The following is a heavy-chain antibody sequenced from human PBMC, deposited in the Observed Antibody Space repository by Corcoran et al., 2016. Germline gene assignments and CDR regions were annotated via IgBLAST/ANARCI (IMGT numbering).Heavy chain of an antibody. J-gene: IGHJ6*02. Sequence: QVQLQQWGAGLLKPSETLSLTCAVYGGSFSGYYWSWIRQPPGKGLEWIGEINHSGSTNYNPSLKSRVTISVDTSKNQFSLKLSSVTAADTALYYCARGRSGRYYYGMDVWGQGTTVTVSS. CDR1: GGSFSGYY. CDR2: INHSGST. D-gene: IGHD3-3*01. CDR3: ARGRSGRYYYGMDV. V-gene: IGHV4-34*01.